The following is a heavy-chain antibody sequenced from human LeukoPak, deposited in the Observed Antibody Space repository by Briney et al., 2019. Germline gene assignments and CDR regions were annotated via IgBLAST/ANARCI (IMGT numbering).Heavy chain of an antibody. V-gene: IGHV1-18*01. D-gene: IGHD1-26*01. J-gene: IGHJ4*02. CDR3: ASEKGIVAASPLDY. CDR2: ISAYNGNT. Sequence: ASVKVSCKASGYTFTSYGISWVRQAPGQGLEWMGWISAYNGNTNYAQKLQGRVTMTTDTSTSTAYMELRSLRSDDTAVYYCASEKGIVAASPLDYWGQGTLVTVSS. CDR1: GYTFTSYG.